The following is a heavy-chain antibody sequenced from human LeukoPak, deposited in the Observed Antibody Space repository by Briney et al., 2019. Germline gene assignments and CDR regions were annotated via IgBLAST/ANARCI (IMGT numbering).Heavy chain of an antibody. CDR3: ARVALGRRYFDL. Sequence: GASVKVSCKASGGTFSSYAISWVRQAPGQGLEWMGGIIPIFGTANYAQKFQGRVTITTDESTSTAYMELSSLRSEDTAVYYCARVALGRRYFDLWGRGTLVTVSS. CDR2: IIPIFGTA. D-gene: IGHD3-16*01. CDR1: GGTFSSYA. J-gene: IGHJ2*01. V-gene: IGHV1-69*05.